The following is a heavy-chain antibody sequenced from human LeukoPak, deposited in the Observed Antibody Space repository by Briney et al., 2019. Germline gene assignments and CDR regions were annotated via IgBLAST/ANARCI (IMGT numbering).Heavy chain of an antibody. CDR2: IYPGDSET. CDR3: AKLFTAYAMDV. CDR1: GYSFTGNW. V-gene: IGHV5-51*01. Sequence: GESLKISCKGSGYSFTGNWIGWVRQKPGKGLEWMGIIYPGDSETRYSPSFQGQVTISADKSSSTVYLQWSRLRASDTALYYCAKLFTAYAMDVWGQGTTVTVSS. D-gene: IGHD5-18*01. J-gene: IGHJ6*02.